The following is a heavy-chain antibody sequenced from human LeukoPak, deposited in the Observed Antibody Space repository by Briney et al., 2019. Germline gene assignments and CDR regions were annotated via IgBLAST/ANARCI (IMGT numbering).Heavy chain of an antibody. V-gene: IGHV3-23*01. CDR2: ISGSGGST. CDR3: AREKAVAGPIDY. CDR1: GFTFSSYA. Sequence: GGSLRLSCAASGFTFSSYAMSWVRQAPGKGLEWVSAISGSGGSTYYADSVKGRFTISRDNAKNSLYLQMNSLRAEDTAVYYCAREKAVAGPIDYWGQGTLVTVSS. D-gene: IGHD6-19*01. J-gene: IGHJ4*02.